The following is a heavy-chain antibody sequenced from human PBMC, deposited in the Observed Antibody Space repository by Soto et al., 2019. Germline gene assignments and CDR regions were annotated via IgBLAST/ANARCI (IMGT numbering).Heavy chain of an antibody. CDR3: AKGRDSSGYYNFDY. D-gene: IGHD3-22*01. Sequence: GGSLRLSCAASGFTFSSYAMSWVRQAPGKGLEWVSAIGGSGGSTYYADSVKGRFTISRDNSKNTLYLQMNSLRAEDTAVYYRAKGRDSSGYYNFDYWGQGTLVTVSS. CDR1: GFTFSSYA. CDR2: IGGSGGST. V-gene: IGHV3-23*01. J-gene: IGHJ4*02.